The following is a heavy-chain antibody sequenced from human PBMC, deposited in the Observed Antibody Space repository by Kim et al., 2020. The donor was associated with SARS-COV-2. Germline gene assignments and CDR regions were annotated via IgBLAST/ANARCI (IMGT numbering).Heavy chain of an antibody. CDR2: ISGSGGII. J-gene: IGHJ4*02. CDR3: ARYRRDGYTIGGLD. CDR1: GFTFSSYE. D-gene: IGHD5-12*01. Sequence: GGSLRLSCAASGFTFSSYEMNWVRQAPGKGLEWVSYISGSGGIIFHADSVKGRFTISRDNAKNSLYLQMNSLRAEDTAVYYCARYRRDGYTIGGLDWGQGTLVTVSS. V-gene: IGHV3-48*03.